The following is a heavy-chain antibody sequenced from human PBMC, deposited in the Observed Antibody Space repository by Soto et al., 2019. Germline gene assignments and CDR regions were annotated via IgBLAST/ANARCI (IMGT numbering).Heavy chain of an antibody. J-gene: IGHJ5*02. CDR1: GGSISSGDYY. Sequence: SETLSLTCTVSGGSISSGDYYWSWIRQPPGKGLEWIGYIYYSGSTYYNPSLKSRVTISVDTSKNQFSLKLSSVTAADTAVYYCAREFNYYDSSPKGNWFDPWGQGTLVTVS. V-gene: IGHV4-30-4*01. CDR2: IYYSGST. D-gene: IGHD3-22*01. CDR3: AREFNYYDSSPKGNWFDP.